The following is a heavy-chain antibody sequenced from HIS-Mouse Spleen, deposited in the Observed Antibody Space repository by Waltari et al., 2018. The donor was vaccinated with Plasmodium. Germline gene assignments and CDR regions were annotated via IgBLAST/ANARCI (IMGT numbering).Heavy chain of an antibody. CDR1: GFTFSSYW. J-gene: IGHJ2*01. CDR3: ASSWYWYFDL. D-gene: IGHD6-13*01. CDR2: RKQDGSGK. V-gene: IGHV3-7*01. Sequence: EVQLVESGGGLVQPGGSLRLSCAASGFTFSSYWMSWVPQAPGKGLEGVDNRKQDGSGKDYVDSVKGRFTISRDNAKNSLYLQMNSLRAEDTAVYYCASSWYWYFDLWGRGTLVTVSS.